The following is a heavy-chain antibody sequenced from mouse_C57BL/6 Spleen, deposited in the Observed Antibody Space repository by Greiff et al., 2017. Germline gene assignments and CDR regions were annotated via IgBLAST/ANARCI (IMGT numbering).Heavy chain of an antibody. CDR3: ARGPYYYKGYFDV. V-gene: IGHV1-53*01. CDR2: INPSNGGT. D-gene: IGHD1-1*01. CDR1: GYTFTSYW. Sequence: VQLQQPGTELVKPGASVKLSCKASGYTFTSYWMHWVKQRPGQGLEWIGNINPSNGGTNYNEKFKSKATLTVDKSSSTAYMQLSSLTSEDSAVYYCARGPYYYKGYFDVWGTGTTVTVSS. J-gene: IGHJ1*03.